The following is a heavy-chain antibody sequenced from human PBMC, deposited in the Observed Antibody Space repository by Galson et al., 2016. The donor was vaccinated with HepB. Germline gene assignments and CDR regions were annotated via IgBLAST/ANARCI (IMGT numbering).Heavy chain of an antibody. CDR2: IHESGTT. CDR3: VRDRKYASPWYLDS. CDR1: GYSISSGYH. V-gene: IGHV4-38-2*02. J-gene: IGHJ4*02. Sequence: SETLSLTCTVSGYSISSGYHWGWVRQSPGKGLEWIGSIHESGTTYNNPSLKSRVTISMDTSKDQFSLKLTSVTAADTALYYCVRDRKYASPWYLDSWGQGTLVTVSS. D-gene: IGHD2-2*01.